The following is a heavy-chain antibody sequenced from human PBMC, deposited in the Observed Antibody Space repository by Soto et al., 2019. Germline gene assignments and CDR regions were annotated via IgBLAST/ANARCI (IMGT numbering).Heavy chain of an antibody. Sequence: QVQLVQSGAEVKKPGSSVKVSCKASGGTFSSYTISWVRQAPGQGLEWMGRIIPILGIANYAQKFQGRVTITADKSTSTAYMELSSLRSEDTAVYYCATARNQRWLQLQWFDYWGQGTLVTVSS. D-gene: IGHD5-12*01. V-gene: IGHV1-69*02. CDR1: GGTFSSYT. CDR3: ATARNQRWLQLQWFDY. CDR2: IIPILGIA. J-gene: IGHJ4*02.